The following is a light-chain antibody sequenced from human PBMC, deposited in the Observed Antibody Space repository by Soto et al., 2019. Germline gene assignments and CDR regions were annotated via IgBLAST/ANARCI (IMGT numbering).Light chain of an antibody. Sequence: DIQMTQSPSTLSASVGDRVTITCRASQSISSWLAWYQQKPGKAPKLLIYKASSLESGVPSRFSGSGSGTEFTLTISSLQPVDFATYYCQKYNSLYTFGQGTKLEIK. CDR3: QKYNSLYT. CDR1: QSISSW. CDR2: KAS. V-gene: IGKV1-5*03. J-gene: IGKJ2*01.